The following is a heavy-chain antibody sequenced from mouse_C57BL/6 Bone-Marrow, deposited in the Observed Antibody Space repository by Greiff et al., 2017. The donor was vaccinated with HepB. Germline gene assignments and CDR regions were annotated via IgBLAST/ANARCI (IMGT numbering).Heavy chain of an antibody. D-gene: IGHD3-3*01. J-gene: IGHJ4*01. CDR1: GYAFSSSW. CDR3: ARGGWCYAMDY. CDR2: IYPGDGDT. Sequence: VMLVESGPELVKPGASVKISCKASGYAFSSSWMNWVKQRPGKGLEWIGRIYPGDGDTNYNGKFKGKATLTADKSSSTAYMQLSSLTSEDSAVYFCARGGWCYAMDYWGQGTSVTVSS. V-gene: IGHV1-82*01.